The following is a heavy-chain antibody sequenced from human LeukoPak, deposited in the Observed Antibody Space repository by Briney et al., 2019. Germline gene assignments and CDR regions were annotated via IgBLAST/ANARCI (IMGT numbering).Heavy chain of an antibody. CDR3: ASYHDGPGDYFDY. D-gene: IGHD3-10*01. CDR1: GGSISSYY. CDR2: IYYSGST. Sequence: SETLSLTCTVSGGSISSYYWSWIRQPPGKGLEWIGYIYYSGSTNYNPSLKSRVTISVDTSKNQFSLKLSSVTAADTAVYYCASYHDGPGDYFDYWGQGTLVTVSS. V-gene: IGHV4-59*01. J-gene: IGHJ4*02.